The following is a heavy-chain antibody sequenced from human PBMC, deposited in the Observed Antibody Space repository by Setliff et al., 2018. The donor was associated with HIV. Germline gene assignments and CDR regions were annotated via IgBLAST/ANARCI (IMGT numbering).Heavy chain of an antibody. V-gene: IGHV1-3*04. CDR3: ARTQQLEMGWFDP. D-gene: IGHD6-13*01. CDR1: GYTFSQYP. J-gene: IGHJ5*02. CDR2: INTGNGNT. Sequence: GASVKVSCKASGYTFSQYPMHWVRQAPGQRPEWMGWINTGNGNTKYSQIFRDRVTFTRDTSTSTAYMELRSLRSDDTAVYYCARTQQLEMGWFDPWGQGTLVTVSS.